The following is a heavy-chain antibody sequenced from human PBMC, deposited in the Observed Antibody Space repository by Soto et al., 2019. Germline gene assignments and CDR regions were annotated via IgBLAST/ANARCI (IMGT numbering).Heavy chain of an antibody. CDR2: IIPIFGTA. CDR3: AREGDTQGYFDL. D-gene: IGHD5-18*01. CDR1: GGTFSSYA. Sequence: ASVKVSCKASGGTFSSYAISWVRQAPGQGLEWMGGIIPIFGTANYAQKFQGRVTITADESTSTAYMELSSLRSEDTAVYYCAREGDTQGYFDLWGRGTLVTVSS. J-gene: IGHJ2*01. V-gene: IGHV1-69*13.